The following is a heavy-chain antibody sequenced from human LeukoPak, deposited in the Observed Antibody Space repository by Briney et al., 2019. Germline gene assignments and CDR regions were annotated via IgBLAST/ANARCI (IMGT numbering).Heavy chain of an antibody. CDR1: GFSPSTNGVG. CDR2: IYWDGDK. Sequence: SGPTLVKPTQTLTLTCTFSGFSPSTNGVGVGWIRQPPGKALEWLALIYWDGDKRYSPSLKSRPTITKDTSKNQVVLTMTNMDPVDTATFYCAHTRYYDTKVYAFDVWGQGTMVTVSS. D-gene: IGHD3-22*01. J-gene: IGHJ3*01. CDR3: AHTRYYDTKVYAFDV. V-gene: IGHV2-5*02.